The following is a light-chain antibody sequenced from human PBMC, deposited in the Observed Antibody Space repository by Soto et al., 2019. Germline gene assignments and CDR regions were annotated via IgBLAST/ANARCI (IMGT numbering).Light chain of an antibody. CDR2: EVS. J-gene: IGLJ1*01. Sequence: QSVLTQPASVSGSPGQSITISCTGTSSDVGAYNFVSWHQQHPGKAPKLIIFEVSNRPSGVSNRFSASKSVNTASLTVSGLQAVDEADYYCSSYSDTNIYVFGTGTKVTVL. V-gene: IGLV2-14*01. CDR1: SSDVGAYNF. CDR3: SSYSDTNIYV.